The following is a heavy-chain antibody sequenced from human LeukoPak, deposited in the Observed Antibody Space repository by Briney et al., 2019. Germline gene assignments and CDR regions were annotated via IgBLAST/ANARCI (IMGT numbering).Heavy chain of an antibody. V-gene: IGHV3-48*03. CDR1: GFTFSAYE. D-gene: IGHD3-22*01. Sequence: TGGSLRLSCAASGFTFSAYEMDWVRQAPGKGLEWVAYMSSGGDIVYYAESVRGRFTISRDNAKNSLYLQMNSLRAEDTAIYYCVKEFIPESSGSDAFDVWGQGTMVTVSS. CDR2: MSSGGDIV. J-gene: IGHJ3*01. CDR3: VKEFIPESSGSDAFDV.